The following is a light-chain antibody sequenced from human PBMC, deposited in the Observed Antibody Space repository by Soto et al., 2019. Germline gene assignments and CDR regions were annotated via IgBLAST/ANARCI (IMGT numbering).Light chain of an antibody. V-gene: IGLV1-40*01. CDR1: SSNIGAGYD. J-gene: IGLJ2*01. Sequence: QSVLTQPPSVSGAPGQRVTISCTGSSSNIGAGYDVHWYQQLPGTAPKLLIYGNSNRPSGVPDRFSGSKSGTSASLAITGLQAEDEADYYCQVWDSRSDRVVFGGGTKLTVL. CDR2: GNS. CDR3: QVWDSRSDRVV.